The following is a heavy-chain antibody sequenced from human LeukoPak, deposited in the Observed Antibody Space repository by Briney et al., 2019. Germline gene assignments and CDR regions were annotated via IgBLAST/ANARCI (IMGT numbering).Heavy chain of an antibody. V-gene: IGHV3-11*01. D-gene: IGHD6-6*01. J-gene: IGHJ6*03. Sequence: GGSLRLSCSASGFTFSDYSMNWVRQAPGKELEWVSYISSSGSTIYYADSVKGRFTISRDNAKNSLYLQMNSLRAEDTAVYYCARLRYSSSPRHYYYYYMDVWGKGTTVTVSS. CDR2: ISSSGSTI. CDR3: ARLRYSSSPRHYYYYYMDV. CDR1: GFTFSDYS.